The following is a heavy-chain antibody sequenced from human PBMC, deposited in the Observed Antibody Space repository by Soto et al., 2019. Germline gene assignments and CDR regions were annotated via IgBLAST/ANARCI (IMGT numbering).Heavy chain of an antibody. V-gene: IGHV3-20*04. CDR2: VNWNGGST. CDR1: GFTFDDYG. CDR3: VRGASLNFDY. Sequence: PGGSLRLSCAASGFTFDDYGMSCARQAPGKGLVWVSGVNWNGGSTGYADSVKGRFTISRDNAKNSLYLQMNSLRAEDTAFYYCVRGASLNFDYWGQGTLVTVSS. D-gene: IGHD1-26*01. J-gene: IGHJ4*02.